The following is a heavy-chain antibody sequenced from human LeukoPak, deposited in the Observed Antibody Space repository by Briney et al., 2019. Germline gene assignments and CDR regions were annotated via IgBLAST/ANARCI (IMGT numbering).Heavy chain of an antibody. CDR1: GYSFTSYW. CDR3: ARRGVVVVPAAIHPNDAFDI. Sequence: GEPLKISCKGSGYSFTSYWIGWVRQMPGKGLEWMGIIYPGDSDTRSSPSFQGQATISADTSISRAYLQWSSLKASDTAMYYCARRGVVVVPAAIHPNDAFDIWGQGTMVTVSS. V-gene: IGHV5-51*01. J-gene: IGHJ3*02. D-gene: IGHD2-2*02. CDR2: IYPGDSDT.